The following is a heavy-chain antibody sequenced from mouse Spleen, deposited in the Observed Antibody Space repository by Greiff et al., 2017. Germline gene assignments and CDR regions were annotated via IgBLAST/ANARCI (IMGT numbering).Heavy chain of an antibody. V-gene: IGHV2-6-2*01. CDR3: ARQTARALYAMDY. CDR2: IWSDGST. D-gene: IGHD3-1*01. Sequence: VKLMESGPDLVAPSQSLSITCTVSGFSLTSYGVHWVRQPPGKGLEWLVVIWSDGSTTYNSALKSRLSISKDNSKSQVFLKMNSLQTDDTAMYYCARQTARALYAMDYWGQGTSVTVSS. J-gene: IGHJ4*01. CDR1: GFSLTSYG.